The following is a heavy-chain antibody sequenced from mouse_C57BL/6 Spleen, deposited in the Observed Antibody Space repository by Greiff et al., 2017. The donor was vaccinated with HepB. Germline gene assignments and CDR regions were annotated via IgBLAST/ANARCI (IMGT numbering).Heavy chain of an antibody. CDR2: IHPNSGST. V-gene: IGHV1-64*01. Sequence: VQLQQPGAELVKPGASVKLSCKASGYTFTSYWMHWVKQRPGQGLEWIGMIHPNSGSTNYNEKFKNKATLTVDKSSSTAYMQLSRLTSEDSAVYYCARSGDYFGRNYFDYWGQGTTLTVSS. D-gene: IGHD1-1*01. J-gene: IGHJ2*01. CDR1: GYTFTSYW. CDR3: ARSGDYFGRNYFDY.